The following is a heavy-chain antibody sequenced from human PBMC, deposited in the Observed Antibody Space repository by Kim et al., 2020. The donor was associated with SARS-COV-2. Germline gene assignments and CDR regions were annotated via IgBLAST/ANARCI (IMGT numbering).Heavy chain of an antibody. D-gene: IGHD3-3*01. V-gene: IGHV4-39*01. CDR1: GGSISSRTYY. CDR3: VRQGYDVLSGNFDRDI. CDR2: ISYSGTT. Sequence: SETLSLTCTVSGGSISSRTYYWGRMRQPPGKGLEWIGSISYSGTTFSNPTLRSRVSISGDTSKNRFSLKLSSVPAADTAVYYCVRQGYDVLSGNFDRDIWGQGLVVTVSA. J-gene: IGHJ4*02.